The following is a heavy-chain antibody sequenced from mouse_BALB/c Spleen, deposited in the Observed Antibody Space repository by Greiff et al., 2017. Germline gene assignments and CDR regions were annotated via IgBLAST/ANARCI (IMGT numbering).Heavy chain of an antibody. CDR3: ARDYGYDSWFAY. J-gene: IGHJ3*01. CDR2: IWAGGST. Sequence: VHLVESGPGLVAPSQSLSITCTVSGFSLTSYGVHWVRQPPGKGLEWLGVIWAGGSTNYNSALMSRLSISKDNSKSQVFLKMNSLQTDDTAMYYCARDYGYDSWFAYWGQGTLVTVSA. V-gene: IGHV2-9*02. CDR1: GFSLTSYG. D-gene: IGHD2-2*01.